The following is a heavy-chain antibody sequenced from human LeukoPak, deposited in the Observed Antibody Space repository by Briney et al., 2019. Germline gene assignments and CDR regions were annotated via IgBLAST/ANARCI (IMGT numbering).Heavy chain of an antibody. CDR3: VRRVRYFGQNDY. D-gene: IGHD3-9*01. J-gene: IGHJ4*02. CDR2: IYYTGST. Sequence: SETLSLTCTVSGASMSDYYWSWIRQPPGKGLEWIGYIYYTGSTNYNPSLKSRVTMSVDASKNQISLKLSSVTAADSAVYYCVRRVRYFGQNDYWGQGTLVTVSS. V-gene: IGHV4-59*08. CDR1: GASMSDYY.